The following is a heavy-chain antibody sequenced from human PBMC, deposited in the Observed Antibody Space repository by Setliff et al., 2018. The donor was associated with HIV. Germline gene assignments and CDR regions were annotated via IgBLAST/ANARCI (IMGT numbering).Heavy chain of an antibody. Sequence: GGSLRLSCAASGFTFSNYVINWVRQAPGRGLEWISGISGSGVNSYYADSVKGRFTISRDNSKNTVYLQMNSLRAEDTAVYYCAKTSNTGYLFCSDYWGQGTLVTVSS. CDR3: AKTSNTGYLFCSDY. CDR1: GFTFSNYV. V-gene: IGHV3-23*01. CDR2: ISGSGVNS. J-gene: IGHJ4*02. D-gene: IGHD3-9*01.